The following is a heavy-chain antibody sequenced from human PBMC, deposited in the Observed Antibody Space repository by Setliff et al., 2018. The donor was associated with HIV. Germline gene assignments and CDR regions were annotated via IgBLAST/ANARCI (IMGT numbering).Heavy chain of an antibody. Sequence: SETLSLTCTVSGYSISRGYYWGWIRQTPGKGLEWIGNIYHSGSTFYNPSPKSRVTTSVDTSKNQFSLKLRSVTAADTAVYYCARGYGHIVEVIASDAFDFWGQGIMVTVSS. D-gene: IGHD2-21*01. V-gene: IGHV4-38-2*02. CDR3: ARGYGHIVEVIASDAFDF. J-gene: IGHJ3*01. CDR1: GYSISRGYY. CDR2: IYHSGST.